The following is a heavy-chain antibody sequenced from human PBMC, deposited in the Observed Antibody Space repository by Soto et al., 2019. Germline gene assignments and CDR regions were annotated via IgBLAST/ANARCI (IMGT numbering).Heavy chain of an antibody. D-gene: IGHD3-3*01. V-gene: IGHV1-18*04. CDR3: ARESPRITIFLWFDP. Sequence: ASVQVSCKASGYTFTSYGISWVRQAPGQGLEWMGWISAYNGNTNYAQKLQGRVTMTTDTSTSTAYMELRSLRSDDTAVYYCARESPRITIFLWFDPWGQGTLVTVSS. CDR2: ISAYNGNT. J-gene: IGHJ5*02. CDR1: GYTFTSYG.